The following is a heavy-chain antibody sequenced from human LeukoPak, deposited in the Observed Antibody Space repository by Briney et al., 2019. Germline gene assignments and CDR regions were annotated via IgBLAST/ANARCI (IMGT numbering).Heavy chain of an antibody. CDR1: GFTFSSYW. Sequence: GGSLRLSCTASGFTFSSYWMHWVRQAPGKGLVWVSRINSDGGSTSYADSVKGRFTISRDNSKNTLYLQMNSLRAEDTAVYYCAKDVWDGSGSYEWSYFDYWGQGTLVTVSS. CDR2: INSDGGST. D-gene: IGHD3-10*01. J-gene: IGHJ4*02. CDR3: AKDVWDGSGSYEWSYFDY. V-gene: IGHV3-74*01.